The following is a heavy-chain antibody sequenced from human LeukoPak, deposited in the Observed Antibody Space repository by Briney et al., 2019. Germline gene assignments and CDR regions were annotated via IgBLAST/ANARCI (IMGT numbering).Heavy chain of an antibody. CDR2: IIPIFGTA. D-gene: IGHD3-22*01. Sequence: GASVKVSCKASGGTFSSYAISWVRQAPGQGLEWMGGIIPIFGTANYAQKFQGRVTITADESTSTAYMELSNLRSEDTAVYYCARDRYYDNSGFYFESEYWGQGTLVTVSS. J-gene: IGHJ4*02. V-gene: IGHV1-69*13. CDR1: GGTFSSYA. CDR3: ARDRYYDNSGFYFESEY.